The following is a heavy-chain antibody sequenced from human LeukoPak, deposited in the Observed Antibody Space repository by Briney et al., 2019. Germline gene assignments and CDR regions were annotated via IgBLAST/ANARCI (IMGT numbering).Heavy chain of an antibody. CDR2: IYHSGST. D-gene: IGHD2-2*01. CDR3: ARDSVVVVPAAIAPRYFDY. Sequence: PSQTLSLTCTVSGGSISSGGYYWSWIRQPPGKGLEWIGYIYHSGSTYYNPSLKSRVTISVDRSKNQFSLKLSSVTAADTAVYYCARDSVVVVPAAIAPRYFDYWGQGTLVTVSS. J-gene: IGHJ4*02. CDR1: GGSISSGGYY. V-gene: IGHV4-30-2*01.